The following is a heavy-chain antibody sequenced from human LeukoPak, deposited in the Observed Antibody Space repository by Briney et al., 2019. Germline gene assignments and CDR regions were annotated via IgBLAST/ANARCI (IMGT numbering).Heavy chain of an antibody. CDR2: INPNSGGT. CDR3: ASGGYCSSTSCYGVLDY. J-gene: IGHJ4*02. V-gene: IGHV1-2*02. D-gene: IGHD2-2*03. Sequence: ASVKVSCKASGYTFTGYYMHWVRQAPGQGLEWMGWINPNSGGTNYAQKFQGRVTMTGDTSISTAYMELSRLRSDDTAVYYCASGGYCSSTSCYGVLDYWGQGTLVTVSS. CDR1: GYTFTGYY.